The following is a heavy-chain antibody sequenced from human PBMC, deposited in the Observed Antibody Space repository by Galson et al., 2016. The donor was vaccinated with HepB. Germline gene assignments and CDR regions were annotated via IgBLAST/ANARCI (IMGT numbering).Heavy chain of an antibody. D-gene: IGHD3-3*01. CDR3: ARGGMVNSYWYFDL. J-gene: IGHJ2*01. V-gene: IGHV4-61*08. Sequence: SETLSLTCTVSGGSVNSGAWYWSWIRQPPGKGLQWIGYVFYSGSGNTNYNPSLKSRVTISVDTSKNQFSLNLNSVTAADTAVYYFARGGMVNSYWYFDLWGRGTLVTVSS. CDR1: GGSVNSGAWY. CDR2: VFYSGSGNT.